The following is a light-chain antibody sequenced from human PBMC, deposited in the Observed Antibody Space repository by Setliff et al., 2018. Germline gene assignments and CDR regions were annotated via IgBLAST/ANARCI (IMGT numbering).Light chain of an antibody. J-gene: IGLJ2*01. CDR1: SSDVGGYNY. V-gene: IGLV2-23*02. Sequence: QSVLTQPASVSGSPGQSITISCTGTSSDVGGYNYVSWYQQHPGKAPKLMIYDVSKRPSGVSNRFSGSKSGNTASLTISGLQAEDEADYYCCSYAGSSTVVFGGGTKVTVL. CDR2: DVS. CDR3: CSYAGSSTVV.